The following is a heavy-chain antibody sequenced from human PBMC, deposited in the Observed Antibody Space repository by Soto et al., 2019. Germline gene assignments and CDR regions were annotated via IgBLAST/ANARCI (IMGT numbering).Heavy chain of an antibody. V-gene: IGHV4-30-4*01. D-gene: IGHD1-26*01. CDR1: GVPISTDDYY. Sequence: QVQLQESGPGLVKPSQTLSLTCTVSGVPISTDDYYWTWIRQPPGMGLEWIGYIYYSGSTYYNWSLKSRVTIAIDTSKNQFSLNLNTVTAADTAVYYCASGKGADGSHYLDNWGQGPLVTVSS. CDR2: IYYSGST. J-gene: IGHJ4*02. CDR3: ASGKGADGSHYLDN.